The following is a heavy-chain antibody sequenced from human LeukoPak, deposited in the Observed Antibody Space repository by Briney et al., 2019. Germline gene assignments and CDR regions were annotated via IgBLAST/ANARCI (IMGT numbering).Heavy chain of an antibody. CDR2: IYYSGST. CDR3: ARSPITVVTLFDY. J-gene: IGHJ4*02. D-gene: IGHD4-23*01. V-gene: IGHV4-59*01. Sequence: PSETLSLTCTLSGGSLSRYYWSWIRQPPGKGLEWIGYIYYSGSTNYNPSLKSRVTISVDTSKNQFSLKLTSVTAADTAVYYCARSPITVVTLFDYWGQGTLVTVSS. CDR1: GGSLSRYY.